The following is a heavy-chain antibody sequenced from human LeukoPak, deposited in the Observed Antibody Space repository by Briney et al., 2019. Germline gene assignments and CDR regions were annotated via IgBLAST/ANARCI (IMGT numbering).Heavy chain of an antibody. D-gene: IGHD3-10*01. V-gene: IGHV3-74*01. J-gene: IGHJ4*02. Sequence: GGSLRLSCAASGFSFSTYWMYWVRQVPGKGLEWVSRIKPDGSFTAYADSVKGRFTISRDNAKNTLFLQMNSLRAEDTAVYYCARDRSPGNFDYWGQGTLVTVSS. CDR1: GFSFSTYW. CDR3: ARDRSPGNFDY. CDR2: IKPDGSFT.